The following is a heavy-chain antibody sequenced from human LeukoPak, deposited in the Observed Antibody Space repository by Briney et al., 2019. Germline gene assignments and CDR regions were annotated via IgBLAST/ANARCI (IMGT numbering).Heavy chain of an antibody. Sequence: GGSLRLSCAASGFTFSSYGMSWVRQAPGKGLEWVSAISAGGGGTYYADSVRGRFTVSRDNSKNTLYLQVNSLRAEDTAVYYCATSRAAGGSNPPYWGQGTLVTVSS. J-gene: IGHJ4*02. CDR3: ATSRAAGGSNPPY. D-gene: IGHD6-13*01. CDR1: GFTFSSYG. CDR2: ISAGGGGT. V-gene: IGHV3-23*01.